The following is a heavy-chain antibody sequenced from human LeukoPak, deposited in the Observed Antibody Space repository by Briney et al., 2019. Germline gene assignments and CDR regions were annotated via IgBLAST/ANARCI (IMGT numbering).Heavy chain of an antibody. V-gene: IGHV7-4-1*02. CDR2: INTNTGNP. J-gene: IGHJ3*02. CDR3: ARDRSGDSSGYFAFDI. Sequence: ASMKVSCKASGYAFTGYYMHWIRQAPGQGLEWMGWINTNTGNPTYAQGFTGRFVFSLDTSVSTAYLQISSLKAEDTAVYYCARDRSGDSSGYFAFDIWGQGTMVTVSS. CDR1: GYAFTGYY. D-gene: IGHD3-22*01.